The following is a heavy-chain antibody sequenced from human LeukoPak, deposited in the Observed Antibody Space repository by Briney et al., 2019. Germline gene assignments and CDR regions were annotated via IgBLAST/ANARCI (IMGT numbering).Heavy chain of an antibody. J-gene: IGHJ4*02. CDR3: ASKGGEYYDFWSGYFFGY. CDR2: ISGSGGST. CDR1: GFTFSSYA. Sequence: GGSLRLSCAASGFTFSSYAMSWVRQAPGKGLEWVSAISGSGGSTYYADSVKGRFTISRDNSKNTLYLQMNSLRAEDTAVYYCASKGGEYYDFWSGYFFGYWGQGTLVTVSS. D-gene: IGHD3-3*01. V-gene: IGHV3-23*01.